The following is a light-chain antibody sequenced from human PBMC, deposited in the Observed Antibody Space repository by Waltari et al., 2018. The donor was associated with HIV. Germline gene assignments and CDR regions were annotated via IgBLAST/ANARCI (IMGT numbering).Light chain of an antibody. CDR1: NSDGDGHNY. CDR3: SSYAGSNNLV. J-gene: IGLJ2*01. Sequence: QSTLTQPPSASGSPGQSVTISCTGTNSDGDGHNYVYGYQQHPGKAPKLMIYEVSKRPSGVPDRFSGSKSGNTASLTVSGLQAEDEADYYCSSYAGSNNLVFGGGTKLTVL. V-gene: IGLV2-8*01. CDR2: EVS.